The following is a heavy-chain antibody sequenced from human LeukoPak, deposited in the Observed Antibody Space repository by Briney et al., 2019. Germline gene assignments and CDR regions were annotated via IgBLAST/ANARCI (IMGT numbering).Heavy chain of an antibody. Sequence: PGGSPRLSCAASGFTFGNYAMNWVRQAPGKGLEWVSLISGSGGSTYYSDSVKGRFTISRDNSKNTLYLQMNSLRAEDTAVYYCAKVVPAAAFFDYWGQGTLVTVSS. D-gene: IGHD2-2*01. J-gene: IGHJ4*02. CDR1: GFTFGNYA. CDR3: AKVVPAAAFFDY. CDR2: ISGSGGST. V-gene: IGHV3-23*01.